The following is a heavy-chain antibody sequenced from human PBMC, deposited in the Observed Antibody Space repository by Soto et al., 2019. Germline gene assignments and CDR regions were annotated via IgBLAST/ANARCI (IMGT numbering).Heavy chain of an antibody. Sequence: ASVKVSCKASGYNFTSYGISWVRQAPGQGLEWMGWISAYNGNTNYAQKLQGRVTMTTDTSTSTAYMELRSLRSDDTAVYYCARVTGVTIFGPADNWFDPWGQGTLVTAPQ. CDR2: ISAYNGNT. J-gene: IGHJ5*02. V-gene: IGHV1-18*01. CDR1: GYNFTSYG. CDR3: ARVTGVTIFGPADNWFDP. D-gene: IGHD3-3*01.